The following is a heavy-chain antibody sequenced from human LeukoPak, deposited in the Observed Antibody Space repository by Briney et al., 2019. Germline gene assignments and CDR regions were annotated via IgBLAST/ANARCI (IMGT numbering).Heavy chain of an antibody. D-gene: IGHD3-16*01. V-gene: IGHV4-59*01. Sequence: SETPSLTCTVSGGSISSYYWSWIRQPPGKGLEWIGYIYYSGSTNYNPSLKSRVTISVDTSKNQFSLKLSSVTAADTAVYYCASGGAGWADYWGQGTLVTVSS. CDR3: ASGGAGWADY. CDR1: GGSISSYY. CDR2: IYYSGST. J-gene: IGHJ4*02.